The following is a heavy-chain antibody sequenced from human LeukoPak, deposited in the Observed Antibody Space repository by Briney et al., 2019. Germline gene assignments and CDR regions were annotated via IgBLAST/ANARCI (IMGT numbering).Heavy chain of an antibody. D-gene: IGHD5-18*01. CDR2: INHSGST. CDR1: GGSFSGYY. V-gene: IGHV4-34*01. J-gene: IGHJ4*02. CDR3: AREPVSRGYSYGVLDY. Sequence: KPSETLSLTCAVYGGSFSGYYWSWIRQPPGKGLEWIGEINHSGSTNYNPSLKSRVTISVDTSKNQFSLKLSSVTAADTAVYYCAREPVSRGYSYGVLDYWGQGTLVTVSS.